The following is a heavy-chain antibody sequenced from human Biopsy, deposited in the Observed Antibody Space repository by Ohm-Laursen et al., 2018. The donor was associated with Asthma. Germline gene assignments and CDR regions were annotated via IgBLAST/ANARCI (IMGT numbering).Heavy chain of an antibody. V-gene: IGHV1-18*01. Sequence: GASVKVSCKTSGYTFNSAGITWVRQAPGQGLEWMGWISVYNGNTKVAQKLQDRVTMITDTSTSTAYMELRSLRSDDTAVYYCASPTYCSGSSCINNYYYALDVWGQGTTVTVS. CDR3: ASPTYCSGSSCINNYYYALDV. CDR1: GYTFNSAG. CDR2: ISVYNGNT. J-gene: IGHJ6*02. D-gene: IGHD2-15*01.